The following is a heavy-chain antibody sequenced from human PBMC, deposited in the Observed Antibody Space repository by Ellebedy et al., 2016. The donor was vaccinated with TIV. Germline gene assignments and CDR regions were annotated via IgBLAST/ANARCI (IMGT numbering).Heavy chain of an antibody. CDR3: ANSDGSGKFYEKFYYYGMGV. CDR2: ISDDGEDK. J-gene: IGHJ6*02. D-gene: IGHD3-10*01. V-gene: IGHV3-30*18. Sequence: GESLKISXAASRFMVRPYAIHWVRQAPGKGLEWVAVISDDGEDKDYADSVKGRFTISRDNSKIRVYLQMNSLRAEDTAVYYCANSDGSGKFYEKFYYYGMGVWGQGTTVTVSS. CDR1: RFMVRPYA.